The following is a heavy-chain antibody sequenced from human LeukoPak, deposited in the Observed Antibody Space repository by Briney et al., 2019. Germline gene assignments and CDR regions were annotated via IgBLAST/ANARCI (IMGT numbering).Heavy chain of an antibody. Sequence: PGRSLRLSCAASGFTFSSYAMHWVRQAPGKGLEWVAVISYDGSNKYYADSVKGRFTISRDNSKNTLYLQMNSLRAEDTAVYYCAKDLEWELLPRGAFDIWGQGTMVTVSS. J-gene: IGHJ3*02. CDR3: AKDLEWELLPRGAFDI. CDR1: GFTFSSYA. D-gene: IGHD1-26*01. CDR2: ISYDGSNK. V-gene: IGHV3-30-3*01.